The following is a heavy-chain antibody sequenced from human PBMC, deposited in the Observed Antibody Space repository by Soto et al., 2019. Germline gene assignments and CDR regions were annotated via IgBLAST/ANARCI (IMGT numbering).Heavy chain of an antibody. J-gene: IGHJ4*02. CDR3: ARDVFGLRFLEWLYPDY. V-gene: IGHV1-18*01. D-gene: IGHD3-3*01. Sequence: ASVKVSCKASGYTFTSYGISWVRQAPGQGLEWMGWISAYNGNTNYAQKLQGRVTMTTDTSTSTAYMELRSLRSDDTAVYYCARDVFGLRFLEWLYPDYWGQGTLVTVSS. CDR1: GYTFTSYG. CDR2: ISAYNGNT.